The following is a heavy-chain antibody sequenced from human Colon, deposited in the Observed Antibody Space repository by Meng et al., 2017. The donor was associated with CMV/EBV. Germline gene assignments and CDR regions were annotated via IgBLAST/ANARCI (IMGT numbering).Heavy chain of an antibody. V-gene: IGHV1-69*06. CDR2: IIPIFGTA. D-gene: IGHD3-10*01. CDR1: GGTFSSYA. CDR3: AFRHGSGSLDP. J-gene: IGHJ5*02. Sequence: SVKVSCKASGGTFSSYAISWVRQAPGQGLEWMGGIIPIFGTANYAQKFLGRVTITADKFTNTAYMELTGLTSDDTAVYYCAFRHGSGSLDPWGQGTPVTVSS.